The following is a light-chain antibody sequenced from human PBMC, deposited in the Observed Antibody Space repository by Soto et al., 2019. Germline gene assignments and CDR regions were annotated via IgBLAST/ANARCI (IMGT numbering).Light chain of an antibody. Sequence: EIVLTQSPGTLSLSPGERATLSCRASQSVSSSYLAWYQQKPGQAPRPLIYGASSRATGIPDRFSGSGSGTDFTLTSSRLEPEDFAVYYWLQYGRSPYTFGQGTKLEIK. CDR2: GAS. CDR1: QSVSSSY. V-gene: IGKV3-20*01. J-gene: IGKJ2*01. CDR3: LQYGRSPYT.